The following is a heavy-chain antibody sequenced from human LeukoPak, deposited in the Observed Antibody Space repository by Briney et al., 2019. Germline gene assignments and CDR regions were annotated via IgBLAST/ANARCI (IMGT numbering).Heavy chain of an antibody. CDR2: INSSGGNT. J-gene: IGHJ4*02. D-gene: IGHD6-13*01. CDR1: GFSVSSYS. V-gene: IGHV3-23*01. Sequence: GGSLRLSCAASGFSVSSYSMTWVRQAPGKGLEWVSVINSSGGNTYYADSVRGRFSISRDNSKNTLYLQLNSLRVEDTAVYYCAKGRSGYIPDYWGQGTLVTVSS. CDR3: AKGRSGYIPDY.